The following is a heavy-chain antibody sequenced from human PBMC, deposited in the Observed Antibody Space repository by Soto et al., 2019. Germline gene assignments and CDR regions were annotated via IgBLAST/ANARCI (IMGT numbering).Heavy chain of an antibody. Sequence: QVQLQESGPGLVKPSQTLSLTCTVSGGSISSGDYYWSWIRQPPGKGLEWIGSIYYSGSPYYNPSLKRRVTISVDSSKTHFSLKLSSVTAADTAVYYCASRKSSPYFDYWGQGTLVTVAS. CDR3: ASRKSSPYFDY. CDR1: GGSISSGDYY. V-gene: IGHV4-30-4*01. J-gene: IGHJ4*02. CDR2: IYYSGSP. D-gene: IGHD3-10*01.